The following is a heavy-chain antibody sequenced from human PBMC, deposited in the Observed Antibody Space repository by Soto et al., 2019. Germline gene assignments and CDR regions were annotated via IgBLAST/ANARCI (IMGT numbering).Heavy chain of an antibody. CDR3: AKLSEDPYSGSYSDS. V-gene: IGHV3-23*01. CDR2: ISGSGGDR. J-gene: IGHJ4*02. D-gene: IGHD1-26*01. CDR1: GFTFSTYA. Sequence: GGSLRLSCAASGFTFSTYAMGWVRPAPGKGLEYVSSISGSGGDRYYADSVKGRFTISRDNSKNTLYLQMNSLRAEDTAVYYCAKLSEDPYSGSYSDSWGQGALVTVSS.